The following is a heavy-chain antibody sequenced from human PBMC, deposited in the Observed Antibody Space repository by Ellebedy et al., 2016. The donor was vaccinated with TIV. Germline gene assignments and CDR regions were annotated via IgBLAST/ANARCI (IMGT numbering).Heavy chain of an antibody. CDR1: GFTFSMYD. V-gene: IGHV3-48*02. CDR3: VRRAVDY. Sequence: PGGSLRLSCAASGFTFSMYDMNWARQAPAKGLEWVAHISSSGATIYYADSVKGRFTISRDNAKNSLYLQMNSLRDEDTAVYHCVRRAVDYWGQGTLVTVSS. J-gene: IGHJ4*02. CDR2: ISSSGATI.